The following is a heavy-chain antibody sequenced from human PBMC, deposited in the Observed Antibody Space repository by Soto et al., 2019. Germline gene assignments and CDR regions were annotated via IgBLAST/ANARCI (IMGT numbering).Heavy chain of an antibody. CDR3: ARDSAQCSSTSCYLPNWFDP. CDR1: GFTFSSFS. Sequence: GGSLRLSCAASGFTFSSFSMNWVRQAPGKGLEWVSSISSSISYIYYADSVKGRFTISRDNAKNSLYLQMNSLRAEDTAVYYCARDSAQCSSTSCYLPNWFDPWGQGTLVTVSS. V-gene: IGHV3-21*01. CDR2: ISSSISYI. D-gene: IGHD2-2*01. J-gene: IGHJ5*02.